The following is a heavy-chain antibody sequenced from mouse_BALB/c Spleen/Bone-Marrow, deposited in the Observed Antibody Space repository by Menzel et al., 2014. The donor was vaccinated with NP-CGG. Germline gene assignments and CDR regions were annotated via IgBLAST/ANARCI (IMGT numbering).Heavy chain of an antibody. CDR3: ARGWGAY. Sequence: EVQLQQSGAELVKPGASVKLSCTASGFNIKDNYMHWVKQRPEQGLEWIGRIDPANGNTKYDPKFQGKATITADTSSNTAYLQLSSLTSEDTAVYCCARGWGAYWGQGTLVTVSA. J-gene: IGHJ3*01. V-gene: IGHV14-3*02. CDR1: GFNIKDNY. CDR2: IDPANGNT.